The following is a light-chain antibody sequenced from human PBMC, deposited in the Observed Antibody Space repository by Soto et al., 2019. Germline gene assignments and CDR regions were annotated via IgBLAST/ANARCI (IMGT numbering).Light chain of an antibody. CDR3: SSYAGSSTLV. Sequence: QSALTQPASVSGSPGQSITISCTGTSGDIGTYNFVSWYQQYPGTAPKLVIYEGAKRPPEVPNRFSASKSGNTASLSISGLQAEDEAVYYCSSYAGSSTLVFGGGTKLTVL. J-gene: IGLJ3*02. CDR1: SGDIGTYNF. V-gene: IGLV2-23*01. CDR2: EGA.